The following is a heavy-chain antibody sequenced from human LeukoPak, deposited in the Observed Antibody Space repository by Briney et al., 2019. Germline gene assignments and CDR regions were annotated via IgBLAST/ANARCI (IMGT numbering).Heavy chain of an antibody. V-gene: IGHV1-2*02. CDR1: GYTFTGYY. CDR3: ARGQRKPYCTNGVCPVDY. Sequence: ASVKVSCKASGYTFTGYYMHWVRQAPGQGLEWMGWINPNSGGTNYAQKFQGRVTMTRDTSISTAYMELSRLRSDDTAVYYCARGQRKPYCTNGVCPVDYWGQGTLVTVSS. CDR2: INPNSGGT. J-gene: IGHJ4*02. D-gene: IGHD2-8*01.